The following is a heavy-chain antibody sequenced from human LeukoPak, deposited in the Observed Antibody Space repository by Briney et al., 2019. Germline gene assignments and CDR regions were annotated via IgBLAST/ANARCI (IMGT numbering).Heavy chain of an antibody. CDR2: IDPAGDT. CDR1: GFTFRTSD. D-gene: IGHD3-22*01. V-gene: IGHV3-13*04. J-gene: IGHJ4*02. CDR3: ARGRGYDDGGGNYQGFHY. Sequence: GGSLRLSCAASGFTFRTSDMHWVRQATGKGLEWVLGIDPAGDTYYAGSVKGRFTISRENAKNSLYLQMHSLRAGDTALYYCARGRGYDDGGGNYQGFHYWGQGTLVTGSS.